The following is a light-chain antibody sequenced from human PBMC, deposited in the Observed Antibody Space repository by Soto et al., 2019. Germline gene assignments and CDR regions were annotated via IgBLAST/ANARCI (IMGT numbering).Light chain of an antibody. CDR2: GSS. J-gene: IGKJ4*01. V-gene: IGKV3D-15*01. Sequence: IVLTQSRSTLSVSPGERVALSCRASENVGTNLAWYQQRPGQPPRLLIYGSSTRATGISATFSGSGSRTEFTLTISSLQSEDSAVYYCQQYNNWWLSFGGGTRVEIK. CDR3: QQYNNWWLS. CDR1: ENVGTN.